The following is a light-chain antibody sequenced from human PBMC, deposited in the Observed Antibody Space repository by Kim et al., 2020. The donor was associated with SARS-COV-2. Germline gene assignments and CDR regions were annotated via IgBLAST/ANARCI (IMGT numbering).Light chain of an antibody. CDR1: QSISSW. Sequence: DIQMTQSPSTLSASVGDRVTITCRASQSISSWLAWYQQKPGKAPKLLIYKASSLESGVPSRFSGSGSGTEFTLTISSLQPDDFATYSCQQYNSRDTFGQGTKLEI. J-gene: IGKJ2*01. V-gene: IGKV1-5*03. CDR2: KAS. CDR3: QQYNSRDT.